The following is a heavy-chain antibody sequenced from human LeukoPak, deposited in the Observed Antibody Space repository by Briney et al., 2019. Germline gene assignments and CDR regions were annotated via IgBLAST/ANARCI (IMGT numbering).Heavy chain of an antibody. CDR1: GGSISSSSYY. V-gene: IGHV4-39*01. D-gene: IGHD3-10*01. CDR2: IYYSGST. J-gene: IGHJ4*02. CDR3: ARLPYYYGSGGSYYFDY. Sequence: SETLSLTCTASGGSISSSSYYWGWIRQPPGKGLEWIGSIYYSGSTYYNPSLKSRVTISVDTSKNQFSLKLSSVTAADTAVYYCARLPYYYGSGGSYYFDYWGQGTLVTVSS.